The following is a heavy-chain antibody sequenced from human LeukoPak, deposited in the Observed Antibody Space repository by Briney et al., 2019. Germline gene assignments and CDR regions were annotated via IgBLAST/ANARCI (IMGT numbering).Heavy chain of an antibody. D-gene: IGHD3-10*01. J-gene: IGHJ4*02. CDR1: GGSISSSSYY. CDR2: IYYSGST. CDR3: ARSRGYFDY. V-gene: IGHV4-39*07. Sequence: PSETLSLTCTVSGGSISSSSYYWGWIRQPPGKGLEWIGSIYYSGSTYYNPSLKRRVTISVDTSKNQFSLKLSSVTAADTAVYYCARSRGYFDYWGQGTLVTVSS.